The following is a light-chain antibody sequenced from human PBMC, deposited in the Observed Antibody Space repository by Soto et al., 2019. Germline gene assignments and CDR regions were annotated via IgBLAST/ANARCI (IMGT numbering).Light chain of an antibody. CDR3: CSYAGSSTFV. V-gene: IGLV2-23*03. Sequence: QSVLTQPASVSGSPGQSITISCTVTSSDVGSYNLVSWYQQHPGKAPKLMIYEGSKRPSGVSNRFSGSKSGNTASLTISGLQAEDEADYYCCSYAGSSTFVFGGGTKVTVL. CDR2: EGS. J-gene: IGLJ2*01. CDR1: SSDVGSYNL.